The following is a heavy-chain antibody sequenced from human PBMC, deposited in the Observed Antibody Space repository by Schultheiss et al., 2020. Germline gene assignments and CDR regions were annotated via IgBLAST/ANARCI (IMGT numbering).Heavy chain of an antibody. CDR3: ARGGGGVALDY. V-gene: IGHV3-74*01. Sequence: GGSLRLSCAASGFTFSSYWMHWVRQVPGKGLVWVSRINSDGSSTSYADSVKGRFTISRDNAKNTLYLQMNSLRAEDTAVYYCARGGGGVALDYWGQGTLVTVSS. CDR1: GFTFSSYW. CDR2: INSDGSST. D-gene: IGHD2-8*02. J-gene: IGHJ4*02.